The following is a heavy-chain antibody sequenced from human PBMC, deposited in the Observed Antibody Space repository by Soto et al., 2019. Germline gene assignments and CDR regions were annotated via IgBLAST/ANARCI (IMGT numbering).Heavy chain of an antibody. CDR1: GGSFSGYY. Sequence: SETLSLTCAVYGGSFSGYYWSWIRQPPGKGLEWIGEINHSGSTNYNPSLKSRVTISVDTSKNQFSLKLSSVTAADTAVYYCARDQDYGWNDMTGDAFDIWGQGTMVTVSS. CDR3: ARDQDYGWNDMTGDAFDI. CDR2: INHSGST. J-gene: IGHJ3*02. D-gene: IGHD1-1*01. V-gene: IGHV4-34*01.